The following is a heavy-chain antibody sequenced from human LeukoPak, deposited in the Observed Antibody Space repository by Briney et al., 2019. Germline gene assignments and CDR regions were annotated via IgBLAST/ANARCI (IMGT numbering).Heavy chain of an antibody. CDR1: GFTVSSNY. Sequence: GGSLRPSCAASGFTVSSNYMSWVRQAPGKGLEWVSVIYSGGSTYYADSVKGRFTISRDNSKNTLYLQMNSLRAEDTAVYYCATSVLGYCSSTSCPFDYWGQGTLVTVSS. CDR3: ATSVLGYCSSTSCPFDY. D-gene: IGHD2-2*01. V-gene: IGHV3-53*01. J-gene: IGHJ4*02. CDR2: IYSGGST.